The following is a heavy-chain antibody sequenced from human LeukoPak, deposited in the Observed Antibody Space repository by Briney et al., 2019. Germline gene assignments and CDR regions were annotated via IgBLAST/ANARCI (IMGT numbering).Heavy chain of an antibody. CDR3: ARGTVATHAPPLY. Sequence: PSETLSLTCTVSGGSISSYYWSWIRQPPGKGLEWIGYIYYSGSTNYNPSLKSRVTISVDTSKNQFSLKLSSVTAADTAVYYCARGTVATHAPPLYWGQGTLVTVSS. V-gene: IGHV4-59*12. D-gene: IGHD5-12*01. CDR1: GGSISSYY. CDR2: IYYSGST. J-gene: IGHJ4*02.